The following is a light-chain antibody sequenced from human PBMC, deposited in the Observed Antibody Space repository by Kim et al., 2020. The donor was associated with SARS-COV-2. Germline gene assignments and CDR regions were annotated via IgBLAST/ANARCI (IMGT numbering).Light chain of an antibody. V-gene: IGKV1-39*01. CDR1: QTIDNY. J-gene: IGKJ1*01. CDR3: QQSYNTPRT. CDR2: AAS. Sequence: ASVGDRVTISCRASQTIDNYLMWYQQKPGKAPKLLMYAASILQSGVPTRFSGSGSGTDFTFTISSLQPEDFATYYCQQSYNTPRTFGQGTKVDIK.